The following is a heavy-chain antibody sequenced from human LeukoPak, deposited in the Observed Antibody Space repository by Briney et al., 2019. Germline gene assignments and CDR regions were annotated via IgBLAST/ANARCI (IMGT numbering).Heavy chain of an antibody. V-gene: IGHV4-39*01. CDR1: GGSMKTPSHY. Sequence: PSETLSLTCIVSGGSMKTPSHYWDCLRQSPGKGLEWIGSMFYSGGTYFNPSLRRRVTISGDTSTNQISLSLTSVTAADTAVYYCARRNTEVPDTLPLNAFDVWGQGAKVIVSS. J-gene: IGHJ3*01. CDR3: ARRNTEVPDTLPLNAFDV. D-gene: IGHD1/OR15-1a*01. CDR2: MFYSGGT.